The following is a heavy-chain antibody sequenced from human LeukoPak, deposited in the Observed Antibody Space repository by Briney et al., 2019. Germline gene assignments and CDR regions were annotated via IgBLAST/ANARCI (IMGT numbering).Heavy chain of an antibody. CDR3: ARDPGAQIYAGTLANDH. Sequence: PGGSLRLSCAASGFTFSSYEMNWVRQAPGKGLEWVSYISSSGSTIYHADSVKGRFTISRDNAKNALYLQMNSLRAEDTAVYYCARDPGAQIYAGTLANDHWGQGTLVTVSS. D-gene: IGHD6-13*01. CDR2: ISSSGSTI. J-gene: IGHJ4*02. CDR1: GFTFSSYE. V-gene: IGHV3-48*03.